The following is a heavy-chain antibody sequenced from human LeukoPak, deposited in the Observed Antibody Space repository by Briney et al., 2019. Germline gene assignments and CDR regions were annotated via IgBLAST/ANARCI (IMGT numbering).Heavy chain of an antibody. V-gene: IGHV1-2*02. D-gene: IGHD3-10*01. CDR1: GYTFTIYY. J-gene: IGHJ4*02. Sequence: ASVKVSCKASGYTFTIYYIHRVRQAPGQGLEWMGWINPNSGGTNYAQKFQGRVTMTRDTSISTAYMELSRLRSDDTAVYYCARDGARFRYYGSGSYPYWGQGTLVTVSS. CDR2: INPNSGGT. CDR3: ARDGARFRYYGSGSYPY.